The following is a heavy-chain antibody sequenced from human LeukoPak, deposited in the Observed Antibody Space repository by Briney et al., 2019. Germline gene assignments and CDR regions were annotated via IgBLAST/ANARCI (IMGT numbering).Heavy chain of an antibody. CDR3: ARVGQAGYVGYPLDY. J-gene: IGHJ4*02. V-gene: IGHV3-74*01. CDR2: INSDGSST. D-gene: IGHD5-12*01. Sequence: GGSLRLSCAASGFTFSSYWMHWVRQAPGKGLMLVSRINSDGSSTSYADSVKGRFTISRDNAKNTLYLQMNSLRAEDTAVFYCARVGQAGYVGYPLDYRGQGTLITVSS. CDR1: GFTFSSYW.